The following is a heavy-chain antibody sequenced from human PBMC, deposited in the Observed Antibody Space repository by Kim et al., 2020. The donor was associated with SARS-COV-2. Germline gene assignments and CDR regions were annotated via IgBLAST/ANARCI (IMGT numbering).Heavy chain of an antibody. Sequence: AVSGKSRITINPDTSKNQFSLQLNSVTPEDTAVYYCAMTRGIAAAVPFDYWGQGTLVTVSS. D-gene: IGHD6-13*01. J-gene: IGHJ4*02. CDR3: AMTRGIAAAVPFDY. V-gene: IGHV6-1*01.